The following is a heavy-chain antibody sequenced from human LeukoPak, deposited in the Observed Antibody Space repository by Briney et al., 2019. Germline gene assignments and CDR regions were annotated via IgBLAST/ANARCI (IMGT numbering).Heavy chain of an antibody. J-gene: IGHJ6*02. CDR1: GFTFDDYA. Sequence: GGSLRLYCAASGFTFDDYAMHWVRQAPGKGLEWVSGISWNSGSIGYADSVKGRFTISRDNAKNSLYLQMNSLRAEDTALYYCAKDLVRYQLLSDYYYGMDVWGQGTTVTVSS. CDR2: ISWNSGSI. CDR3: AKDLVRYQLLSDYYYGMDV. D-gene: IGHD2-2*01. V-gene: IGHV3-9*01.